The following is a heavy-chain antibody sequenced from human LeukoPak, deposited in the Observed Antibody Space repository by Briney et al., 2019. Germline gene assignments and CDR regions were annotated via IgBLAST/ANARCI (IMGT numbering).Heavy chain of an antibody. CDR1: GFTFSSYD. D-gene: IGHD3-10*01. CDR2: IGTAGDP. CDR3: ARYTMQDGMDV. Sequence: PGGSLRLSCAASGFTFSSYDMHWVRHATGKGLEWGSAIGTAGDPDYPGSAKGRFTIAREHAKNSLYLQMNSLRAGDTAVYYCARYTMQDGMDVWGKGPTVTVSS. V-gene: IGHV3-13*05. J-gene: IGHJ6*04.